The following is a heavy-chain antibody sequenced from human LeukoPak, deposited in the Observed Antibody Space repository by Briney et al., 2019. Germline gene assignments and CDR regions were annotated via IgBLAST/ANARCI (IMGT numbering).Heavy chain of an antibody. J-gene: IGHJ4*02. D-gene: IGHD6-19*01. Sequence: GGSLRVSCAASGFTFSTYAMSWVRQAPGKGLEWVSDISGSGGSTYYADSVKGRFTTSRDNSKNTLYLQMNGLRAEDTAAYYCAKDLAAVPGNKYFAYWGQGTLVTVSS. CDR3: AKDLAAVPGNKYFAY. V-gene: IGHV3-23*01. CDR1: GFTFSTYA. CDR2: ISGSGGST.